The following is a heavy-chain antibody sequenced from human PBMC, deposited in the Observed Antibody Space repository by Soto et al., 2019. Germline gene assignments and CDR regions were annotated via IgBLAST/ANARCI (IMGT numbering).Heavy chain of an antibody. Sequence: PSETLSLTCTVSGGSINSSNWWSWVRQPPGKGLEWIGEIYHSVSNNYNPSLKSRVTISVDKSKNQFSLKLNSVTAADTAIYYCAILYGDWTNDAFGLWGQAKMATV. CDR1: GGSINSSNW. J-gene: IGHJ3*01. CDR3: AILYGDWTNDAFGL. D-gene: IGHD2-21*02. CDR2: IYHSVSN. V-gene: IGHV4-4*02.